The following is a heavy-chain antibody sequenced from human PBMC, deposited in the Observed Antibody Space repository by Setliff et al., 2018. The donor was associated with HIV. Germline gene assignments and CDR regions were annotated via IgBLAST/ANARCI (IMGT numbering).Heavy chain of an antibody. Sequence: GESLKISCKGSGYDFTDYWIGWVRQMPGKGPEWMGIIYPGDSDTRYGPSFRGQVTISVQKSLNTAYLQWTVLKASDTAMYYCARRHRIGSTNGLFDTWGQGTLVTVSS. J-gene: IGHJ5*02. CDR2: IYPGDSDT. V-gene: IGHV5-51*01. D-gene: IGHD2-2*01. CDR3: ARRHRIGSTNGLFDT. CDR1: GYDFTDYW.